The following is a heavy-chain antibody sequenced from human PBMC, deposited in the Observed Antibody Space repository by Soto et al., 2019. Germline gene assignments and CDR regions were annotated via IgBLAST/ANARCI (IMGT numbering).Heavy chain of an antibody. V-gene: IGHV1-2*04. Sequence: ASVKVSCKASGYTFTGYYMHWVRQAPGQGLEWMGWINPNSGGTNYAQKFQGWVTMTRDTSISTAYMELSRLRSDDTAVYYCARSAYDFWSGYYRGAAETDAFDIWGQGTMVTVSS. D-gene: IGHD3-3*01. CDR1: GYTFTGYY. J-gene: IGHJ3*02. CDR2: INPNSGGT. CDR3: ARSAYDFWSGYYRGAAETDAFDI.